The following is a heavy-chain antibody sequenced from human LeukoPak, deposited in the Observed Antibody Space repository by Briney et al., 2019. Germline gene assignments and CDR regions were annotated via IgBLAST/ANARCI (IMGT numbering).Heavy chain of an antibody. J-gene: IGHJ4*02. D-gene: IGHD1-26*01. CDR1: GFTFSSYA. CDR2: ISSNGGST. V-gene: IGHV3-64*01. Sequence: GGSLRLSCAASGFTFSSYAMHWVRQAPGKGLEYVSAISSNGGSTYYANSVKGRFTISRDNSKNTLYLQMRSLRAEDMAVYYCARLVGADDYWGQGTLVTVSS. CDR3: ARLVGADDY.